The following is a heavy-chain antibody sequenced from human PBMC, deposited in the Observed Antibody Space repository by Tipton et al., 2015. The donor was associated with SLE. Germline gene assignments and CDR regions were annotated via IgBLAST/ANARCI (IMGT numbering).Heavy chain of an antibody. D-gene: IGHD2-8*01. CDR3: VRLRSKVLIDY. CDR1: GGCFSDYC. V-gene: IGHV4-34*12. J-gene: IGHJ4*02. CDR2: IIHRGST. Sequence: TLSLTCAVYGGCFSDYCWSWIRQSPGKGLEWIGEIIHRGSTTYTPSLKSRVTISVDTSKNQISLEVRSVTAADTAVYYCVRLRSKVLIDYWGQGTLVTVSS.